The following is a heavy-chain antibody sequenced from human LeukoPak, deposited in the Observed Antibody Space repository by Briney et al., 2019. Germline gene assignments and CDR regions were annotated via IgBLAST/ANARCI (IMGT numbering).Heavy chain of an antibody. V-gene: IGHV3-30-3*01. Sequence: GGSLRLSCAASGFTFSSYAMHWVRQVPGKGLEWVAVISYDGSNKYYADSVKGRFTISRDNSKNTLYLQMNSLRAEDTAVYYCARDLSSGSYYRTFDYWGQGTLVTVSS. CDR1: GFTFSSYA. CDR3: ARDLSSGSYYRTFDY. D-gene: IGHD1-26*01. J-gene: IGHJ4*02. CDR2: ISYDGSNK.